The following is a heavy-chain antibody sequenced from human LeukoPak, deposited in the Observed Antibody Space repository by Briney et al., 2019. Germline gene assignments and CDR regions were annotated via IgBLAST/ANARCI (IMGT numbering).Heavy chain of an antibody. CDR3: ARVSGDYRDY. Sequence: SVKVSCRASGYTFTSYDINWVRQATGQGLEWMGGIIPIFGTANYAQKFQGRVTITADESTSTAYMELSSLRSEDTAVYYCARVSGDYRDYWGQGTLVTVSS. V-gene: IGHV1-69*13. D-gene: IGHD4-11*01. J-gene: IGHJ4*02. CDR2: IIPIFGTA. CDR1: GYTFTSYD.